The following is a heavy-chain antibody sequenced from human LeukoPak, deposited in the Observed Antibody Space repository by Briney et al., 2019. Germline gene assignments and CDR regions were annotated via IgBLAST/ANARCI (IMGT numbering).Heavy chain of an antibody. Sequence: GGSLRLSCAASGFTVSNNYMNWVRQAPGKRLEWVSIIYSSGNTYYADSVEGRSTISRDNSKNMLYLQMNSLRAEDTAVYYCARGVTNIAVGDYWGQGTLVTVSS. CDR1: GFTVSNNY. CDR3: ARGVTNIAVGDY. J-gene: IGHJ4*02. V-gene: IGHV3-53*01. D-gene: IGHD6-19*01. CDR2: IYSSGNT.